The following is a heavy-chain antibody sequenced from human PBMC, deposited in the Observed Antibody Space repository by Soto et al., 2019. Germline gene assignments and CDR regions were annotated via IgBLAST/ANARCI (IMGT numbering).Heavy chain of an antibody. Sequence: GGSLRLSCAASGFTFSRHAMNWVRQAPGKGLEWVSNFRQDGGLKYYVDSVKGRFTISRDNANDLVFLQMSSLRADDTAVYYCARDLPYGYFDYWGQGTLVTVSS. CDR1: GFTFSRHA. D-gene: IGHD4-17*01. CDR2: FRQDGGLK. J-gene: IGHJ4*02. V-gene: IGHV3-7*01. CDR3: ARDLPYGYFDY.